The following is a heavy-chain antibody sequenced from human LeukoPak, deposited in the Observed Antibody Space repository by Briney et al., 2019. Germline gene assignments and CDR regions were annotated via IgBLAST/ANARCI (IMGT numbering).Heavy chain of an antibody. CDR3: AREGGSYYVDY. D-gene: IGHD1-26*01. V-gene: IGHV3-30-3*01. CDR1: GFTLSSYA. CDR2: ISYDGSNK. Sequence: GGSLRLSCAASGFTLSSYAMHWVRQAPGKGLEWVAVISYDGSNKYYADSVKGRFTISRDNSKNTLYLQMNSLRAEDTAVYCCAREGGSYYVDYWGQGTLVTVSS. J-gene: IGHJ4*02.